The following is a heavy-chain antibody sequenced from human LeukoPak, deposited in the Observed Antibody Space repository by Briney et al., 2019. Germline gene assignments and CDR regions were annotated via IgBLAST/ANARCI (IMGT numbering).Heavy chain of an antibody. J-gene: IGHJ4*02. Sequence: PGGSLRLSCAASGFTFSGYSMNWVRQAPGKGLEWVAVISYDGSNKYYADSVKGRFTISRDNSKNTLYLQMNSLRAEDTAVYYCASSPHFDYWGQGTLVTVSS. CDR1: GFTFSGYS. CDR2: ISYDGSNK. V-gene: IGHV3-30*03. CDR3: ASSPHFDY.